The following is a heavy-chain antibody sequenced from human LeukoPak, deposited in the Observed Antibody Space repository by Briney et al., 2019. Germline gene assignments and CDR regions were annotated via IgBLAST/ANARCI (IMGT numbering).Heavy chain of an antibody. J-gene: IGHJ4*02. CDR2: ISGSGYNT. V-gene: IGHV3-23*01. D-gene: IGHD6-13*01. CDR1: GFTFSRSA. CDR3: AKQEDHSSSWNY. Sequence: PGGSLRLSCAASGFTFSRSAMTWVRQAPGNGLEWVSAISGSGYNTYYADSVKGRFTISRENSKNTLYLQMNSLRAEDTAVYYCAKQEDHSSSWNYWGQGTLVTVSS.